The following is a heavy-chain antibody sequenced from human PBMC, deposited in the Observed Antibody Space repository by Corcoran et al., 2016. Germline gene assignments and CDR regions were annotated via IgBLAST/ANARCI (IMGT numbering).Heavy chain of an antibody. D-gene: IGHD3-10*01. Sequence: QVQLQQWGAGLLKPSETLSLTCAVYGGSFSGYYWSWIRQPPGKGLEWIGEINHSGSTNYNPSLKSRVTISVDTSKNQFSLTLSSVTAADTAVYYCARAITYYDGSGSYYRWFDPWGQGTLVTVSS. CDR1: GGSFSGYY. CDR3: ARAITYYDGSGSYYRWFDP. J-gene: IGHJ5*02. V-gene: IGHV4-34*01. CDR2: INHSGST.